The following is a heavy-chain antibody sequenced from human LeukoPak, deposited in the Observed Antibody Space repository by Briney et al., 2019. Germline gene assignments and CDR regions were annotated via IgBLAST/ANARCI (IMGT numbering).Heavy chain of an antibody. CDR1: GGTFSSYA. J-gene: IGHJ6*03. Sequence: GASVKVSCKASGGTFSSYATSWVRQAPGQGLEWMGGIIPIFGTANYAQKFQGRVTITTDESTSTAYMELSSLRSEDTAVYYCARDRLGCSSTSCYHYYMDVWGKGTTVTVSS. V-gene: IGHV1-69*05. D-gene: IGHD2-2*01. CDR3: ARDRLGCSSTSCYHYYMDV. CDR2: IIPIFGTA.